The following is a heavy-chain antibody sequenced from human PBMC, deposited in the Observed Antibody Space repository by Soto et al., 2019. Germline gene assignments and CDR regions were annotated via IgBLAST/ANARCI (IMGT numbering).Heavy chain of an antibody. V-gene: IGHV5-51*01. CDR3: ARVGDHYGAGSNRPYFYYYGMDV. D-gene: IGHD3-10*01. Sequence: PGESLKISCRGSGYRFSNYWIGWVRQMPWKGLEWMGIIYPGDSETRYSPSFQGQVTISVDKSISTAYLQWSSLTASDTAMFYCARVGDHYGAGSNRPYFYYYGMDVWGHGTTVTVSS. CDR1: GYRFSNYW. CDR2: IYPGDSET. J-gene: IGHJ6*02.